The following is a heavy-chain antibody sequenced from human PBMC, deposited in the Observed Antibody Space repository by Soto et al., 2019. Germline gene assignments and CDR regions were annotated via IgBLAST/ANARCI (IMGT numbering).Heavy chain of an antibody. CDR1: GASISSDGYY. D-gene: IGHD6-13*01. Sequence: QVQLQESGPGLVKPSQTLSLTCTVSGASISSDGYYWSWIRQHPGKGLEWIGYIYHSGSAYYNPSLKSRVTISVETSKNQFSLKLSSVTAADTAVYFCARVRDSSSWYRFDYWGQGTLVTVSS. V-gene: IGHV4-31*03. CDR3: ARVRDSSSWYRFDY. J-gene: IGHJ4*02. CDR2: IYHSGSA.